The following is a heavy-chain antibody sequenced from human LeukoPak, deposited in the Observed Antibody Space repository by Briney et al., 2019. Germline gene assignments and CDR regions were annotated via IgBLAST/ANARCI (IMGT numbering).Heavy chain of an antibody. V-gene: IGHV3-30*18. Sequence: GGSLRLSCAASGFTFSSYGMHWVRQAPGKGLEWVAVISYDGSNKYYADSVKGRFTISRDNSKNTLYLQMNSLRAEDTAVYYCAKDLRIAAAGMRYWGQGTLVTVSS. CDR1: GFTFSSYG. D-gene: IGHD6-13*01. CDR3: AKDLRIAAAGMRY. CDR2: ISYDGSNK. J-gene: IGHJ4*02.